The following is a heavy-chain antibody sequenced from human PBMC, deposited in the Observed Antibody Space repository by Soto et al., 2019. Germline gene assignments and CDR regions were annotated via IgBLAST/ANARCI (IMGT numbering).Heavy chain of an antibody. D-gene: IGHD6-6*01. CDR1: GYTFTGYY. CDR3: ARAGSSTRAPFDY. V-gene: IGHV1-2*02. J-gene: IGHJ4*02. CDR2: VNPNSGGT. Sequence: ASVKVSCKASGYTFTGYYMHWVRQAPGQGLEWMGWVNPNSGGTNYAQKFQGRVTMTRDTSISTAYMELSRLRSDDTAVYYCARAGSSTRAPFDYWGQGTLVTVSS.